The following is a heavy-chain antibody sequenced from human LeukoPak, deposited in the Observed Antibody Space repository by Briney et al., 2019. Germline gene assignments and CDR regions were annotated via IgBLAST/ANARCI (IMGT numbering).Heavy chain of an antibody. CDR1: GGSFSGYY. J-gene: IGHJ6*02. CDR2: INHSGST. V-gene: IGHV4-34*01. CDR3: ARGGAPDIVVVPAAHMGGYYYYGMDV. Sequence: PSETLSLTCAVYGGSFSGYYWSWIRQPPGKGLDWIGEINHSGSTNYNPSLESRVTISVDTSKNQFSLKLSSVTAADTAVYYCARGGAPDIVVVPAAHMGGYYYYGMDVWGQGTTVTVSS. D-gene: IGHD2-2*01.